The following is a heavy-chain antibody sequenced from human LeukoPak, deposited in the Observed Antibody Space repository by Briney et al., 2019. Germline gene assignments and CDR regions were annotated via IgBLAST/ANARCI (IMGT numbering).Heavy chain of an antibody. Sequence: GGSLRLSCAASGFTFSGYAMSWVRQAPGKGLEWVSAISGSGGSTYYADSVKGRFTISRDNSKNTLYLQMNSLRAEDTAVYYCAKFIDKRSNFDYWGQGTLVTVSS. D-gene: IGHD1-26*01. J-gene: IGHJ4*02. CDR1: GFTFSGYA. V-gene: IGHV3-23*01. CDR2: ISGSGGST. CDR3: AKFIDKRSNFDY.